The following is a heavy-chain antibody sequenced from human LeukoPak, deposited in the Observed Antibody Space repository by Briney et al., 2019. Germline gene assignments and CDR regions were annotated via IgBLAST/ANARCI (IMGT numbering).Heavy chain of an antibody. Sequence: GGSLRLSCAASGFTFSSYGMHWVRQAPGKGLEWVAVIWYDGSNKYYADSVKGRFTISRDNSKNTLYLQMNSLRAEDTAVYYCAKGLYRRVTTVTTSWFDPGGQGTLVTVSS. CDR1: GFTFSSYG. D-gene: IGHD4-17*01. CDR3: AKGLYRRVTTVTTSWFDP. J-gene: IGHJ5*02. V-gene: IGHV3-33*06. CDR2: IWYDGSNK.